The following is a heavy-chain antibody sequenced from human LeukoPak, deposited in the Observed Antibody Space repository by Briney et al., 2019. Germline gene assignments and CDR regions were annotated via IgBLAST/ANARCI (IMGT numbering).Heavy chain of an antibody. CDR1: GGSISSYY. D-gene: IGHD3-22*01. J-gene: IGHJ4*02. V-gene: IGHV4-59*01. Sequence: SETLSLTCTVSGGSISSYYWSWIRQPPGKGLEWIGYIYYSGSTNYNPSLKSRVTISVDTSKNQFSLELSSVTAADTAVYYCARGYYDSTLSYYFDYWGQGTLVTVSS. CDR2: IYYSGST. CDR3: ARGYYDSTLSYYFDY.